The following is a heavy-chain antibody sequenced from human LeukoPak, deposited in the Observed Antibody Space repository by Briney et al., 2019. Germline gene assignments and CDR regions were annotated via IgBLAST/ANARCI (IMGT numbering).Heavy chain of an antibody. CDR3: ARAGDYYYYCGMDV. V-gene: IGHV1-2*02. Sequence: ASVKVSCKASGYTFTGYYMHWVRQAPGQGLEWMGWINPNSGGTNYAQKFQGRVTMTRDTSISTAYMELSRLRSDDTAVYYCARAGDYYYYCGMDVWGQGTTVTVSS. CDR2: INPNSGGT. J-gene: IGHJ6*02. CDR1: GYTFTGYY.